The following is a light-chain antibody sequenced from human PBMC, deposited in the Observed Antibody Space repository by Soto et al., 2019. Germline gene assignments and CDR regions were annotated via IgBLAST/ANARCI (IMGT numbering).Light chain of an antibody. V-gene: IGKV3-20*01. CDR2: HAS. CDR3: QQYASARRT. Sequence: ENVLTQSPGTLSLSPGERATLSCRASQSVSRNFLAWYQQKPGQAPRLLIYHASNRATGIPDRFSGSGSGTDLTLTISRLEPEDFAMYYCQQYASARRTFGQGTNPEIK. CDR1: QSVSRNF. J-gene: IGKJ2*01.